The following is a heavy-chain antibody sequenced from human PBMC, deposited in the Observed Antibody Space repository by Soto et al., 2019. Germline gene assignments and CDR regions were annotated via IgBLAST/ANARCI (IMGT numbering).Heavy chain of an antibody. Sequence: SETLSLTCAVYGGSFSGYYWSWIRQPPGKGLEWIGEIDHSGSTNYNPSLKSRVTISVDTSKNQFSLKLSSVTAADTAVYYCARVAFHQGYGDSDYWGQATRVTVSS. D-gene: IGHD4-17*01. CDR2: IDHSGST. CDR1: GGSFSGYY. V-gene: IGHV4-34*01. CDR3: ARVAFHQGYGDSDY. J-gene: IGHJ4*02.